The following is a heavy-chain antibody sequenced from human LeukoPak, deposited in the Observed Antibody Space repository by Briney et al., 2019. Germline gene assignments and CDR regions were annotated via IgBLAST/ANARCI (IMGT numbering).Heavy chain of an antibody. Sequence: GESPQISCKASGYTFTSYWIGWVRQMPGKGLEWMGIIYHGDSDARYSPSFQGQVTISADKSISTAYLQWSSLKASDTAMYYCARKVATSYYYMDVWGKGTTVTVS. D-gene: IGHD5-12*01. CDR2: IYHGDSDA. V-gene: IGHV5-51*01. J-gene: IGHJ6*03. CDR3: ARKVATSYYYMDV. CDR1: GYTFTSYW.